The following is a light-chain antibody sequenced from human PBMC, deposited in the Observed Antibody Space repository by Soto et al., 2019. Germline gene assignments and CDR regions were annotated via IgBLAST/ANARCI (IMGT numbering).Light chain of an antibody. CDR2: EVS. Sequence: QSALTQPASVSGSPGQSITISCTGTSSDVGGYNYVSWYQHHPGKAPKLMIYEVSNRPSGVSNRFSGSKSGNTASLTISGLQAEDEAAYYCSSYTSSGSYTGSSSYVVFGGGTKLTVL. CDR1: SSDVGGYNY. CDR3: SSYTSSGSYTGSSSYVV. V-gene: IGLV2-14*01. J-gene: IGLJ2*01.